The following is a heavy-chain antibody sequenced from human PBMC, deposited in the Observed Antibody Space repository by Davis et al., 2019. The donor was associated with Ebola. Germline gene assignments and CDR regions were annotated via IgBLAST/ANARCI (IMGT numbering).Heavy chain of an antibody. CDR2: MNPNSGNT. Sequence: ASVKVSCKASGYTFTSYDINWVRQATGQGLEWMGWMNPNSGNTGYAQKFQGRVTMTRNTSLSTAYMELGSLRSEDTAVYYCARGMGLTALGGLYFYSYAMDVWGKGTTVTVSS. CDR1: GYTFTSYD. CDR3: ARGMGLTALGGLYFYSYAMDV. V-gene: IGHV1-8*01. J-gene: IGHJ6*04. D-gene: IGHD4/OR15-4a*01.